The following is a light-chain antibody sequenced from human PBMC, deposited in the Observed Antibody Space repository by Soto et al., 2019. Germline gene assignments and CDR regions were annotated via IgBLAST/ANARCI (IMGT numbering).Light chain of an antibody. Sequence: EIVLTQSPGTLSLSPGERATLSCRASQSVSSSLAWYQQKPGQAPRLLIYGTSNRATAIPDRFSGSGSVADFTLTISRLEPEDFALYYCQQYGISPSTFGQGTKVEI. CDR2: GTS. J-gene: IGKJ1*01. CDR1: QSVSSS. V-gene: IGKV3-20*01. CDR3: QQYGISPST.